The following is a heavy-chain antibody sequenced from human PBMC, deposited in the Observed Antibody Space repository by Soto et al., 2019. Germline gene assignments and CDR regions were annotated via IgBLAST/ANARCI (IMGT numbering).Heavy chain of an antibody. CDR2: INPNSGGT. V-gene: IGHV1-2*04. CDR1: GYTFTGYY. CDR3: AVGYSSSMDAFDI. D-gene: IGHD6-13*01. Sequence: ASVKVSCKASGYTFTGYYMHWVRQAPGQGLEWMGWINPNSGGTNYAQKFQGWVTMTRDTSISTAYMELSRLRSDDTAVYYCAVGYSSSMDAFDIWGQGTMVTVSS. J-gene: IGHJ3*02.